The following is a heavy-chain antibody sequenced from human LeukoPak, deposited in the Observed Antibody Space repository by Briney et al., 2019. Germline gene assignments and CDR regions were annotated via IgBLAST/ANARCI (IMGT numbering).Heavy chain of an antibody. CDR3: ARGYSSSSGYYYYYMDV. V-gene: IGHV3-64*01. CDR1: GFTFSSYA. Sequence: GGSLRLSCAASGFTFSSYAMHWVRQAPGKGLEYVSAISSNGSSTYYANSVKGRFTISRDNSKNTLYLQMGSLRAEDMAVYYCARGYSSSSGYYYYYMDVWGKGTTVTVSS. J-gene: IGHJ6*03. D-gene: IGHD6-6*01. CDR2: ISSNGSST.